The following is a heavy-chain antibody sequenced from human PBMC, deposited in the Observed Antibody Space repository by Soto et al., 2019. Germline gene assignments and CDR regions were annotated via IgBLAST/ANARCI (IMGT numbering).Heavy chain of an antibody. CDR2: ISGSGDRT. J-gene: IGHJ1*01. V-gene: IGHV3-23*01. Sequence: EVQLLESGGGLVQPGGSLRLSCAASGITISNYPMSWVRQAPGKGLDWVSGISGSGDRTYYADSAKGRFTISKDISKNALSLQLDNLGVEDTAGYFCVKDDGGYPSTAPHWGQGTLGTGAS. D-gene: IGHD3-16*02. CDR1: GITISNYP. CDR3: VKDDGGYPSTAPH.